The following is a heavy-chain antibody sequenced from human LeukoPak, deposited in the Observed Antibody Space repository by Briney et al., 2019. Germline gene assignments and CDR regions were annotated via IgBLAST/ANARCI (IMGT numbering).Heavy chain of an antibody. CDR2: IYRSGTT. J-gene: IGHJ4*02. D-gene: IGHD1-1*01. Sequence: SETLSLTCAVPGGSITNTNWWSWVRQPPGKGLEWIGEIYRSGTTHYNPSLNSRVTISIDKSKNQFSLKLSSVTAADTAVYYCASLTGFQLDYWGQGTLVTVSS. CDR1: GGSITNTNW. V-gene: IGHV4-4*02. CDR3: ASLTGFQLDY.